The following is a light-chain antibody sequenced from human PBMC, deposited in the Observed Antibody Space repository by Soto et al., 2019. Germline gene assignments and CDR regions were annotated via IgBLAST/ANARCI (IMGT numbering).Light chain of an antibody. CDR2: GAF. CDR1: QSVRSN. V-gene: IGKV3D-15*02. J-gene: IGKJ1*01. CDR3: QQYHSSPWT. Sequence: EVVMTQSPATLSVSPGERVTLSCRASQSVRSNLAWYQQKPGQAPRLLFYGAFNRASGIPDRFSGSGSGTDFTLTISRVEPVDFAVYSCQQYHSSPWTFGQGTMVDNK.